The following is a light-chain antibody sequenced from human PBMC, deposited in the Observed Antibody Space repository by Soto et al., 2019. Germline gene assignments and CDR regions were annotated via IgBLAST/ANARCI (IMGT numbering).Light chain of an antibody. CDR3: QPYNNWPLT. V-gene: IGKV3-20*01. CDR1: ESVTSTF. CDR2: GAS. J-gene: IGKJ4*01. Sequence: EIVLTQSPVTLSMSPGERATVSCRASESVTSTFLAWYQQKVGQAPRLLIYGASTRATGIPDRFSGSGSGTDFTLTISGLEPEDFAVYYCQPYNNWPLTFGGGTKV.